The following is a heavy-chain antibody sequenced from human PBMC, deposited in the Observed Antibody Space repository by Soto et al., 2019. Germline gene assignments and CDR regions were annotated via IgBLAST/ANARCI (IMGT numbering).Heavy chain of an antibody. CDR2: ISGSGGST. CDR3: AKKVLGRKLGYIWDNYYMDV. V-gene: IGHV3-23*01. J-gene: IGHJ6*03. D-gene: IGHD3-16*01. CDR1: GFTFSSYA. Sequence: GGSLRLSCAASGFTFSSYAMSWVRQAPGKGLEWVSAISGSGGSTYYADSVKGRFTISRDNSKNTLYLQMNSLRAEDTAVYYCAKKVLGRKLGYIWDNYYMDVWGKGTTVTVSS.